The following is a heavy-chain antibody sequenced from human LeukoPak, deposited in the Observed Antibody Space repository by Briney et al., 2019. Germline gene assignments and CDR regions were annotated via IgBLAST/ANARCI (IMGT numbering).Heavy chain of an antibody. V-gene: IGHV4-39*01. CDR2: IFYSGST. Sequence: PSETLSLTCTVSGGSISSISYYWGWIRQPPGEGLEWIGSIFYSGSTYYNPSLKSRVTISVDTSKNQFSLRLSSVTAADTAVYYCARRPEIIGYDFGSLGYYFDYWGQGTLVSVSS. J-gene: IGHJ4*02. CDR3: ARRPEIIGYDFGSLGYYFDY. D-gene: IGHD5-12*01. CDR1: GGSISSISYY.